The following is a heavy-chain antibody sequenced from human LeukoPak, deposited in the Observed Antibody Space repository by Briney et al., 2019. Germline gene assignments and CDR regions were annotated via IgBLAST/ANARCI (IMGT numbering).Heavy chain of an antibody. CDR2: FYSSGST. J-gene: IGHJ5*02. Sequence: KASETLSLTCTVFGGSITTYSWSWIRQPAGRGLEWIGRFYSSGSTDYNPSLKSRVTMSVDTSENQVSLKLSSVTAADTAIYYCARDFSSKNWFDTWGQGTLVTVSS. V-gene: IGHV4-4*07. CDR3: ARDFSSKNWFDT. CDR1: GGSITTYS. D-gene: IGHD2/OR15-2a*01.